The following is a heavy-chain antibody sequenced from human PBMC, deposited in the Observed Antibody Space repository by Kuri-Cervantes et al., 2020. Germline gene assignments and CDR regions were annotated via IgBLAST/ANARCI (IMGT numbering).Heavy chain of an antibody. Sequence: GESLKISCAASGFTFSSYGMHWVRQAPGEGLEWVAVIWYDGSNKYYADSVKGRFTISRDNSKNTLYLQMNSLRAEDTAVYYCARVGVIVDFDYWGQGTLVTVSS. CDR3: ARVGVIVDFDY. CDR1: GFTFSSYG. V-gene: IGHV3-33*01. D-gene: IGHD2-21*01. J-gene: IGHJ4*02. CDR2: IWYDGSNK.